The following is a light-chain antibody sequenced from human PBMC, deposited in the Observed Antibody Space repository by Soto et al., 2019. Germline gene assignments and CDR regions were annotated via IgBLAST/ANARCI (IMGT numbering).Light chain of an antibody. CDR2: DVS. J-gene: IGLJ1*01. V-gene: IGLV2-14*01. Sequence: QSVLTQPASVSGSPGQSITICCTGTSSDVGHYNFVSWYQQHPGNAPKLMIYDVSIRASGVSDRFSGSKSGNTASLTISGLQAEDEADYYCCSYTTSSSRLFGTGTKVTVL. CDR1: SSDVGHYNF. CDR3: CSYTTSSSRL.